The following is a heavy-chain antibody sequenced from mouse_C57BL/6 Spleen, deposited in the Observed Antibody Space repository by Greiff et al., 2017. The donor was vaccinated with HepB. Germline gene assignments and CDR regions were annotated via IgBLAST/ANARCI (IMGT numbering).Heavy chain of an antibody. D-gene: IGHD2-4*01. Sequence: VQLQRSGPELVKPGASVKISCKASGYTFTDYYMNWVKQSHGKSLGWIGDINPNNGGTSYNQKFKGKATLTVDKCSSTAYMELRILTAEDSAVYYCARGDYDEEFAYWGQGTLVTVSA. J-gene: IGHJ3*01. V-gene: IGHV1-26*01. CDR3: ARGDYDEEFAY. CDR1: GYTFTDYY. CDR2: INPNNGGT.